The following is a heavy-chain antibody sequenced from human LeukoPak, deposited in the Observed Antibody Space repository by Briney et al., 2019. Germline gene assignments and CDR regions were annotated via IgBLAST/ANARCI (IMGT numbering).Heavy chain of an antibody. V-gene: IGHV1-18*01. CDR2: ISAYNGNT. J-gene: IGHJ4*02. Sequence: ASVKVSCKASGYTFTSYGISWARQAPGQGLEWMGWISAYNGNTNYAQKLQGRVTMTTDTSTSTAYMELRSLRSDDTAVYYCAGSRDYYGSGSLDYWGQGTLVTVSS. D-gene: IGHD3-10*01. CDR3: AGSRDYYGSGSLDY. CDR1: GYTFTSYG.